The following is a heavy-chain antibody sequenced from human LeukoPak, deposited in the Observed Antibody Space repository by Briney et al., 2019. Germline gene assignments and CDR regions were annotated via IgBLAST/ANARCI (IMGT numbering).Heavy chain of an antibody. CDR3: VVVVVPGWFDP. J-gene: IGHJ5*02. CDR1: GGSISSSSYY. Sequence: SETLSLTCTVSGGSISSSSYYWGWIRQPPGKGLEWIGNIYYSGSTYYNPSLKSRVTISVDTSKDQFSLKLSSVTATDTAMYFCVVVVVPGWFDPWGQGTLVTVSS. CDR2: IYYSGST. D-gene: IGHD2-15*01. V-gene: IGHV4-39*01.